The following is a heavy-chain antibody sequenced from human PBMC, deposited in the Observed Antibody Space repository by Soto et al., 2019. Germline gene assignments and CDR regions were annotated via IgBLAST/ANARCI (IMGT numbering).Heavy chain of an antibody. J-gene: IGHJ5*02. Sequence: SETLSLTCTVSGCSIRSYNWNWIRQPPGKGLEWIGYVYNSGSTNYNPSLKSRVTISVDTSKNQFSLKLNSVTAADTAVYYCARRALVSLTGSLDNWLAPWGQRILVTVSS. CDR1: GCSIRSYN. CDR2: VYNSGST. V-gene: IGHV4-59*01. CDR3: ARRALVSLTGSLDNWLAP. D-gene: IGHD3-3*01.